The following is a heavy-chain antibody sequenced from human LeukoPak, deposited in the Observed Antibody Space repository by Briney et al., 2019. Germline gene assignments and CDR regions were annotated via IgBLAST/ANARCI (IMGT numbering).Heavy chain of an antibody. J-gene: IGHJ5*02. CDR3: AKDSPGWFDP. V-gene: IGHV3-23*01. Sequence: GGSLRLSCAASGFTFSSYAMSWVRQAPGKGLEWVSTISASGGSRYYAGSVQGRFTISRDNSKNMLYLQMNSLRAEDTAVYYCAKDSPGWFDPWGQGTLVTVSS. CDR2: ISASGGSR. CDR1: GFTFSSYA.